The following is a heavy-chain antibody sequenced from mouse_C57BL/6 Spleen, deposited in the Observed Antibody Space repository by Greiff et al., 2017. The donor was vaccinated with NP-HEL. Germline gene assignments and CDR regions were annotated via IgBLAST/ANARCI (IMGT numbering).Heavy chain of an antibody. Sequence: QVQLQQSGPGLVQPSQSLSITCTVSGFSLTSYGVHWVRQSPGKGLEWLGVIWSGGSTDYNAAFISRLSISKDNSKSQVFFKMNSLQADDTAIYYCARNLLLPRGYAMDYWGQGTSVTVSS. CDR1: GFSLTSYG. V-gene: IGHV2-2*01. CDR2: IWSGGST. D-gene: IGHD1-1*01. CDR3: ARNLLLPRGYAMDY. J-gene: IGHJ4*01.